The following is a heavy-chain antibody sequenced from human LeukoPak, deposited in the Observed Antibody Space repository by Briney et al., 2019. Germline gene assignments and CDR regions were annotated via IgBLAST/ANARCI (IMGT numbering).Heavy chain of an antibody. CDR1: GGSISSYY. CDR3: ARDSPGYSSGWYHFDY. J-gene: IGHJ4*02. V-gene: IGHV4-4*07. CDR2: IYTSGST. Sequence: SETLSLTCTVSGGSISSYYWSWIRQPAGKGLEWIGRIYTSGSTNYSPSLKSRVTMSVDTSKNQFSLKLSSVTAADTAVYYCARDSPGYSSGWYHFDYWGQGTLVTVSS. D-gene: IGHD6-19*01.